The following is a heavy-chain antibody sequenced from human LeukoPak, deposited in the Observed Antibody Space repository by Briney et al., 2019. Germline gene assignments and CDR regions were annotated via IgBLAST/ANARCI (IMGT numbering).Heavy chain of an antibody. D-gene: IGHD3-9*01. V-gene: IGHV1-69*05. CDR3: ASTNYDILTGYPIYYFDY. CDR2: IIPIFGTA. CDR1: GGTFSSYA. Sequence: SVKVSCKASGGTFSSYAISWVRQDPGQGLEWMGRIIPIFGTANYAQKFQGRVTITTDESTSTAYMELSSLRSEDTAVYYCASTNYDILTGYPIYYFDYWGQGTLVTVSS. J-gene: IGHJ4*02.